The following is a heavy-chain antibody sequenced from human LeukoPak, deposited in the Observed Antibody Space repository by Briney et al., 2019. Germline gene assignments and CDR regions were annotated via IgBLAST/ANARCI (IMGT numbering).Heavy chain of an antibody. CDR3: ARDLGPTIFSLPGY. CDR1: GFTFSSYV. V-gene: IGHV3-30*04. Sequence: GGSLRLSCAPSGFTFSSYVMHWARQAPGKGLEWVAVISYDGSNKYYADSVKGRFTISRDNSKNTLYLQMNSLRAEDTAVYYCARDLGPTIFSLPGYWGQGTLVTVSS. J-gene: IGHJ4*02. CDR2: ISYDGSNK. D-gene: IGHD3-9*01.